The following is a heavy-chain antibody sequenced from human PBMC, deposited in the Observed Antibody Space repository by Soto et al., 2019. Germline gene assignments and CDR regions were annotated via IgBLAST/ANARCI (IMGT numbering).Heavy chain of an antibody. V-gene: IGHV1-3*01. CDR3: ARDRYYYGSGAYYYYYGMDV. CDR2: INAGNGNT. CDR1: GYTFTSYA. Sequence: ASVKVSCKASGYTFTSYAMHWVRQAPRQRLEWMGWINAGNGNTKYSQKFQGRVTITRDTSASTAYMELSSLRSEDTAVYYCARDRYYYGSGAYYYYYGMDVWGQGTTVTVSS. D-gene: IGHD3-10*01. J-gene: IGHJ6*02.